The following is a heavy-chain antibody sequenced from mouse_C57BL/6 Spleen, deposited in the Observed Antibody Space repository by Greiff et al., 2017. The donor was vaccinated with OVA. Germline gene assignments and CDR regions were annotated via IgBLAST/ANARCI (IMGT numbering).Heavy chain of an antibody. CDR2: INPGSGGT. CDR3: ARSRYRNSFDY. Sequence: VMLVESGAELVRPGTSVKVSCKASGYAFTNYLIEWVKQRPGQGLEWIGVINPGSGGTNYNEKFKGKATLTADKTSNTAYMQLSSLTSEDSAVYFCARSRYRNSFDYWGQGTTLTVSS. V-gene: IGHV1-54*02. CDR1: GYAFTNYL. J-gene: IGHJ2*01. D-gene: IGHD1-3*01.